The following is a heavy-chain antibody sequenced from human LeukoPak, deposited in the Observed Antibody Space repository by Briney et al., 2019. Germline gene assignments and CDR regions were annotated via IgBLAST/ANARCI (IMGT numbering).Heavy chain of an antibody. Sequence: GGSLRLSCAASGFTFSSYGMHWVRQAPGKGLEWVAFIRYDGSNKYYADSVKGRFTISRDNSKNTLYLQMNSLRAEDTGVYYCAKPMNKYDSSGYYYVPGAFDIWGQGTMVTVSS. V-gene: IGHV3-30*02. CDR3: AKPMNKYDSSGYYYVPGAFDI. J-gene: IGHJ3*02. D-gene: IGHD3-22*01. CDR1: GFTFSSYG. CDR2: IRYDGSNK.